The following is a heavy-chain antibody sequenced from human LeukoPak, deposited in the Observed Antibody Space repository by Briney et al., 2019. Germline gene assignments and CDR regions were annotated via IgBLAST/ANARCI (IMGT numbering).Heavy chain of an antibody. J-gene: IGHJ4*02. CDR3: ASIGPNGY. CDR2: IYTSGST. V-gene: IGHV4-59*10. D-gene: IGHD1-26*01. Sequence: GSLRLSCAASGFTFSSYAMSWVRQAPGKGLEWIGRIYTSGSTNYNPSLKSRVTMSVDTSKNQFSLKLSSVTAADTAVYYCASIGPNGYWGQGTLVTVSS. CDR1: GFTFSSYA.